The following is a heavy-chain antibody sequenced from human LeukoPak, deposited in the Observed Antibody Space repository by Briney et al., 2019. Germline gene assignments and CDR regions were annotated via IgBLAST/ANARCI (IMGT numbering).Heavy chain of an antibody. Sequence: PETLSLTCTVSGGSISSYYWSWIRQPPGKGLEWIGYIYYSGSTNYNPSLKSRVTISVDTSKNQFSLKLSSVTAADTAVYYCARGGPIAALGPFDYWGQGTLVTVSS. J-gene: IGHJ4*02. D-gene: IGHD6-13*01. V-gene: IGHV4-59*01. CDR2: IYYSGST. CDR3: ARGGPIAALGPFDY. CDR1: GGSISSYY.